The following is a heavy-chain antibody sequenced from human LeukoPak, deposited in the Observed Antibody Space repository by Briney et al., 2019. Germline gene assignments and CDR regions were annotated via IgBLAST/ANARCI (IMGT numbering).Heavy chain of an antibody. Sequence: PSQTLSLTCTVSGGSISSGSYYWNWIRQPAGKGLEWIGRIYTSGSTNYNPSLKSRVIISVDTSKNQFSLRLSSATAADTAVYYCASSNYDILTGYYSPFDYWGQGTLVTVSS. CDR1: GGSISSGSYY. J-gene: IGHJ4*02. CDR3: ASSNYDILTGYYSPFDY. D-gene: IGHD3-9*01. CDR2: IYTSGST. V-gene: IGHV4-61*02.